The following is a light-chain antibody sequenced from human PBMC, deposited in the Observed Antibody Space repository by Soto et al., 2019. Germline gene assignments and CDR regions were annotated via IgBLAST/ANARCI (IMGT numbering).Light chain of an antibody. Sequence: EIVMTQSPATLSVSPEERATLSCRASQSISNDLAWYQQKPGQAPMLLIYSASTRATGIPARFSGSASGTEFTLTISSLQSEDFAVYYCQQYNEWPLTFGGGTKVETK. V-gene: IGKV3-15*01. J-gene: IGKJ4*01. CDR2: SAS. CDR1: QSISND. CDR3: QQYNEWPLT.